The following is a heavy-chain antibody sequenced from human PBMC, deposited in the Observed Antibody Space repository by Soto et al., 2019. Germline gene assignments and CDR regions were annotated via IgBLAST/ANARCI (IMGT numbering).Heavy chain of an antibody. V-gene: IGHV1-24*01. CDR2: FDPEDGET. J-gene: IGHJ5*02. D-gene: IGHD3-9*01. Sequence: ASVKVSCKVSGYTLTELSMHWVRQAPGKGLEWMGGFDPEDGETIYAQKFQGRVTMTEDTSTDTAYMELSSLRSEDTAVYYCATGPRRRYFDWLFRETPNWFDPWGQGTLVTVSS. CDR1: GYTLTELS. CDR3: ATGPRRRYFDWLFRETPNWFDP.